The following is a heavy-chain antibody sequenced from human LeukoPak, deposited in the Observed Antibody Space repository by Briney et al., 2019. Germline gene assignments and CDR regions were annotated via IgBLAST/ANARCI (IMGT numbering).Heavy chain of an antibody. CDR3: ARGFTYYYDSSGYPILGY. J-gene: IGHJ4*02. V-gene: IGHV1-18*01. Sequence: ASVKVSCKASGYSFTSYGITWVRQAPGQGLEWMGWISAYNGNTNYAQKLQDRVTMTTDTPTSTAYMELRSLRSDGTAVYYCARGFTYYYDSSGYPILGYWGQGTLVTVSS. D-gene: IGHD3-22*01. CDR1: GYSFTSYG. CDR2: ISAYNGNT.